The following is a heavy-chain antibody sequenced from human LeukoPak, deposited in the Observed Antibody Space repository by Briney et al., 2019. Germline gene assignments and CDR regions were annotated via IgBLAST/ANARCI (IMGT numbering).Heavy chain of an antibody. V-gene: IGHV3-23*01. CDR1: GFTFISYA. CDR3: GKERVAVAGEFDG. D-gene: IGHD6-19*01. CDR2: ISGSGGST. Sequence: PGGSLRLSCAVSGFTFISYAVSWVRQAPGKGLEWVSAISGSGGSTYYADSVKGRFTISSDNSKTTRYLQMNSLRAEDTAVYCCGKERVAVAGEFDGWGQGTLVTVSS. J-gene: IGHJ4*02.